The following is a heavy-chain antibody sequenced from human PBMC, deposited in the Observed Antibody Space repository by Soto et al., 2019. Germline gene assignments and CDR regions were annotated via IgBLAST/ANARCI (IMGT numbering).Heavy chain of an antibody. V-gene: IGHV1-8*01. D-gene: IGHD1-7*01. CDR3: ARAKSYWYYIDS. CDR2: MTPNSGDT. CDR1: GYTFTTYD. Sequence: QVQLVQSGAEVKKPGASVKVSCKASGYTFTTYDINWVRQATGQGLEWMGWMTPNSGDTGYAQKFQGRVTMTRNTSISTAYMELSSLKSEDTAVYFCARAKSYWYYIDSWGQGTLVNVSS. J-gene: IGHJ4*02.